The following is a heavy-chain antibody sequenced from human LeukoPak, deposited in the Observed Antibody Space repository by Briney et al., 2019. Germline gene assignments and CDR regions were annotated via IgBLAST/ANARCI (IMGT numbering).Heavy chain of an antibody. CDR2: IKQDGSEK. J-gene: IGHJ3*02. D-gene: IGHD3-3*01. CDR3: ARDTYYDFWSGYSIDAFDI. CDR1: GLTFSSYW. Sequence: GGSLRLSCAASGLTFSSYWMSWVRQAPGKGLEWVANIKQDGSEKYYVDSVKGRFTISRDNAKNSLYLQMNSLRAEDTAVYYCARDTYYDFWSGYSIDAFDIWGQGTMVTVSS. V-gene: IGHV3-7*01.